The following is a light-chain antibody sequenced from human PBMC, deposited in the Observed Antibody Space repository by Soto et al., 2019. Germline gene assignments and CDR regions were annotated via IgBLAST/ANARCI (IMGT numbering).Light chain of an antibody. V-gene: IGKV3-15*01. CDR1: QSVSSN. CDR2: GAS. Sequence: EIVMTKSPATLSVSPGERATLSCRASQSVSSNLAWYQQKPGQATRLIIYGASTRATGIPARLSGSGSETEFTLTISSLQSEDFAVYCCQQYNNWPPTFGQGTKVEIK. CDR3: QQYNNWPPT. J-gene: IGKJ1*01.